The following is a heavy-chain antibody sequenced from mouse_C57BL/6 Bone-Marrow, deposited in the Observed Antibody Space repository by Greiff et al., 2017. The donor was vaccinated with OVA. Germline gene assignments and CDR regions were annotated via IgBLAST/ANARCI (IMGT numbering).Heavy chain of an antibody. D-gene: IGHD2-4*01. CDR1: GYAFSSSW. CDR2: IYPGDGDT. V-gene: IGHV1-82*01. CDR3: ARGAYDYDAWFAY. Sequence: LEESGPELVKPGASVKISCKASGYAFSSSWMNWVKQRPGKGLEWIGRIYPGDGDTNYNGKFKGKATLTADKSSSTAYMQLSSLTSEDSAVYVCARGAYDYDAWFAYWGQGTLVTVSA. J-gene: IGHJ3*01.